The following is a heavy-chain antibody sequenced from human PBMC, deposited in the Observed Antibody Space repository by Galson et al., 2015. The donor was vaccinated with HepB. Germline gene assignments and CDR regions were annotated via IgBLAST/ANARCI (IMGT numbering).Heavy chain of an antibody. V-gene: IGHV3-30*18. CDR2: ISSDGSNY. D-gene: IGHD6-6*01. CDR3: ANSQSSRTDHFDY. J-gene: IGHJ4*02. CDR1: GFMFKTYG. Sequence: SLRLSCAASGFMFKTYGMHWVRQAPGKGLEWVGVISSDGSNYYYDDSVKGRFTISRDNSKNTLYLQMNSLRPEDTAVYYCANSQSSRTDHFDYWGQGTFVTVSS.